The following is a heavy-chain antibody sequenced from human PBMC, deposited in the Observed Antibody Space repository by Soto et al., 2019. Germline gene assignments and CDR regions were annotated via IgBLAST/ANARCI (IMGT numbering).Heavy chain of an antibody. D-gene: IGHD6-6*01. CDR3: AREPDPYSSSWFYVV. V-gene: IGHV3-48*04. J-gene: IGHJ4*02. CDR2: ISGSGTTV. Sequence: PGGSLRLSCAASGFTFSNYGMHWVRQAPGKGLEWISYISGSGTTVDYSGSVKGRYTISRDNAKNSLYLQMNSLRADDTAVYYCAREPDPYSSSWFYVVWGQGILVTVSS. CDR1: GFTFSNYG.